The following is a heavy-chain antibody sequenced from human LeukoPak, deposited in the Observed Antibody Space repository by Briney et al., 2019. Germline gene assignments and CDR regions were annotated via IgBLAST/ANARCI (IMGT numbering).Heavy chain of an antibody. CDR3: ARDGVYDYVWGSYRYEDY. J-gene: IGHJ4*02. V-gene: IGHV1-18*01. D-gene: IGHD3-16*02. CDR2: ISAYNVNT. Sequence: ASVKVSCKASGYTFTSYGSSWVRQAPGQGLEWMGWISAYNVNTNYAQKLQGRVTMTTDTSTSTAYMELRSLRSDDTAVYYCARDGVYDYVWGSYRYEDYWGQGTLVTVSS. CDR1: GYTFTSYG.